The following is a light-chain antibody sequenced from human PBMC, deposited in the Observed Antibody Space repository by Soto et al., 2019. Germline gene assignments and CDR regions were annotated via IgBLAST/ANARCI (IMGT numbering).Light chain of an antibody. CDR1: QTVRNNY. CDR2: DAS. Sequence: EIVLTQSPATLSLSPGERATLSCRASQTVRNNYLAWYQQKPGQAPKLLIYDASSRATGIPDRFSGGGSGTDFILTISRLEPEDFAVYYCQQYGSSPALTFGGGTKVDIK. J-gene: IGKJ4*01. CDR3: QQYGSSPALT. V-gene: IGKV3-20*01.